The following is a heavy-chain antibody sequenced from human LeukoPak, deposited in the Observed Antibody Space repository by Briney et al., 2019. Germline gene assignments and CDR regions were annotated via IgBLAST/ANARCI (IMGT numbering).Heavy chain of an antibody. Sequence: KAGGSLRLSCVASGFTVSSNYMSWVRQAPGKGLEWVSVIYSGGSTYYADSVKGRFTISRDNSKSTLYIQMNSLRAEDTAVYYCARAKPKNMVRGLIMRRESRYYFDYWGQGTLVTVSS. CDR2: IYSGGST. J-gene: IGHJ4*02. V-gene: IGHV3-53*01. CDR3: ARAKPKNMVRGLIMRRESRYYFDY. CDR1: GFTVSSNY. D-gene: IGHD3-10*01.